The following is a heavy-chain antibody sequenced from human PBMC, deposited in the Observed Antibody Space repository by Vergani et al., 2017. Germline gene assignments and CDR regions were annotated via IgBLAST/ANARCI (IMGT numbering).Heavy chain of an antibody. CDR2: VFYGGRT. Sequence: QMQLQESGPGLVKPSETLSLSCTVSGDSISTSSYAWGWIRQPPGKTLEWIGTVFYGGRTSYNPSLKSRVTLSLDTSKKQISLHLTSVTAADTAVYYCARGTWWGRFAPWGQGTVVTVSS. V-gene: IGHV4-39*01. CDR1: GDSISTSSYA. D-gene: IGHD2-15*01. J-gene: IGHJ5*02. CDR3: ARGTWWGRFAP.